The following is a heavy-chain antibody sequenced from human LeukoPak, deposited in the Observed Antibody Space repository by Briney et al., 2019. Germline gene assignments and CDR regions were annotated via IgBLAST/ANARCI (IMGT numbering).Heavy chain of an antibody. J-gene: IGHJ6*02. CDR1: GFTFSSYA. V-gene: IGHV3-30-3*01. CDR3: AREGGIAAAGHGGPRLQYYYYYGMDV. CDR2: ISYDGSNK. D-gene: IGHD6-13*01. Sequence: GGSLRLSCAASGFTFSSYAMHWVRQAPGKGLEWVAVISYDGSNKYYADSVKGRFTISRDNSKNTLYLQMNSLRAEDTAVYYCAREGGIAAAGHGGPRLQYYYYYGMDVWGQGTTVTVSS.